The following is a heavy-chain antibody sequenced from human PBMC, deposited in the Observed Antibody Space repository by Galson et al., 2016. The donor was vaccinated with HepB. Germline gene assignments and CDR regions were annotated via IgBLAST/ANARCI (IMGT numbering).Heavy chain of an antibody. V-gene: IGHV3-7*04. D-gene: IGHD3-10*01. CDR1: GFTFNNYW. CDR3: ARGSYYGSGSYGIYLDY. Sequence: SLRLSCAASGFTFNNYWMSWVRQAPGKGLEWVANIKRDGTEKYYLDSVEGRFTVSRDNAKNSLSLQMDSLRAEDTAVYYCARGSYYGSGSYGIYLDYWGQGTLVTVFS. J-gene: IGHJ4*02. CDR2: IKRDGTEK.